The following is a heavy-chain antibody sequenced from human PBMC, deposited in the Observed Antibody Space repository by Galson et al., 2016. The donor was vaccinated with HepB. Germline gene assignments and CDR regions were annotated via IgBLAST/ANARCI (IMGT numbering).Heavy chain of an antibody. J-gene: IGHJ5*02. CDR1: GFTFSSYW. V-gene: IGHV3-7*01. CDR3: ARVGYCSGAGCRGRDWFDP. CDR2: IKQDGSEK. Sequence: SLRLSCAASGFTFSSYWMSWVRQAPGKGLEWVANIKQDGSEKYYVDSVKGRFTISRDNAKNSLFLQMNSLRAEDTAVYYCARVGYCSGAGCRGRDWFDPWGQGIPVTVSS. D-gene: IGHD2-15*01.